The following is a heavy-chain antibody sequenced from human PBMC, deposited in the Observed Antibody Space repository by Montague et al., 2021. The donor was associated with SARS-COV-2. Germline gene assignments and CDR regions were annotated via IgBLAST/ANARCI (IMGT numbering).Heavy chain of an antibody. CDR3: AREVRYYYDSSGPGDVDI. CDR2: YIGSN. D-gene: IGHD3-22*01. V-gene: IGHV4-59*01. Sequence: YIGSNHYNPSXXCRVTISVDTSKNQFYLKLSSVTAADTAVYYYAREVRYYYDSSGPGDVDIWGQGTMVTVSS. J-gene: IGHJ3*02.